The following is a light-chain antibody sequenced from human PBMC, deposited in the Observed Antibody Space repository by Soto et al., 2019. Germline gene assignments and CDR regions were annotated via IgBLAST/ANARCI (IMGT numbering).Light chain of an antibody. V-gene: IGKV3-11*01. CDR2: LTS. CDR1: QALNTR. CDR3: HQRQSWPRT. Sequence: IVLTQSPATLSAFPCYRVTLSFMASQALNTRLAWYQHKPGQAPRLLIYLTSNRAAGVPSRFSAWGSETDFTLTISDVQPEDFAVYYCHQRQSWPRTFGQGTKVDIK. J-gene: IGKJ1*01.